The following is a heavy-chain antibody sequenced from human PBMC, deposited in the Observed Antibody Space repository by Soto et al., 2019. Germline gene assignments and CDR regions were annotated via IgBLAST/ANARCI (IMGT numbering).Heavy chain of an antibody. CDR2: IYYSGST. CDR3: ARQRTLDYYYYYYMEV. J-gene: IGHJ6*03. V-gene: IGHV4-39*01. CDR1: GGSISSSSYY. Sequence: SETLSLTCTVSGGSISSSSYYWGWIRQPPGKGLEWIGSIYYSGSTYYNPSLKSRVTISVDTSKNQFSLKLSSVTAADTAVYYCARQRTLDYYYYYYMEVWGKGTTVTVSS.